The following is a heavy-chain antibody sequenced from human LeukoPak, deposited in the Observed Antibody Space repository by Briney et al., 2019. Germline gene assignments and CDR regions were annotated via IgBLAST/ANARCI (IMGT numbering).Heavy chain of an antibody. J-gene: IGHJ4*02. V-gene: IGHV3-48*03. CDR2: ISSSGSSI. CDR3: AGDLDHYYGSGSFLL. D-gene: IGHD3-10*01. CDR1: GFTFSSYE. Sequence: GGSLRLSCAASGFTFSSYEMNWVRQAPGKGLEWVSYISSSGSSIYYADSVKGRFTISRDNAKNSLYLQMNSLRAEDTAVYYCAGDLDHYYGSGSFLLWGQGTLVTVSS.